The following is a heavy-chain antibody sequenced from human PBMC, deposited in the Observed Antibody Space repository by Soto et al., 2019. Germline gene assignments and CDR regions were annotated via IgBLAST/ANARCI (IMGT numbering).Heavy chain of an antibody. D-gene: IGHD4-17*01. V-gene: IGHV1-69*13. CDR2: SIPIFGTA. Sequence: ASVKVSCKASGGTFSSYAISWVRQGPGQGLEWMGGSIPIFGTANYAQKFQGRVTITADESTSTAYMELSSLRSEDTAVYYCATHPPYGRVNAYYFDYWGQGTLVTVSS. CDR3: ATHPPYGRVNAYYFDY. J-gene: IGHJ4*02. CDR1: GGTFSSYA.